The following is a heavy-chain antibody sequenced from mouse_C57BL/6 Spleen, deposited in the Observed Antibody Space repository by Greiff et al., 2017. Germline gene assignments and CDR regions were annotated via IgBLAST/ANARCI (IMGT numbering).Heavy chain of an antibody. Sequence: QVQLQQPGAELVMPGASVKLSCKASGYTFTSYWMHWVKQRPGQGLEWIGEIDPSDSYTNYNQKFKGKSTLTVDKSSSTAYMQLSSLTSEDSAVYYGAREGYYGSSPSWFAYWGQGTLVTVSA. J-gene: IGHJ3*01. CDR2: IDPSDSYT. V-gene: IGHV1-69*01. CDR3: AREGYYGSSPSWFAY. D-gene: IGHD1-1*01. CDR1: GYTFTSYW.